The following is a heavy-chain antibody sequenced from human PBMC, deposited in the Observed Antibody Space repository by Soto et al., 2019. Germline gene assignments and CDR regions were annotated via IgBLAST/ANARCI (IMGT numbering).Heavy chain of an antibody. CDR1: GFTFSSYS. CDR3: ARDGICTSTSGFDY. V-gene: IGHV3-48*01. Sequence: GGSLRLSCAASGFTFSSYSMNWVRQAPGKGLEWVSYISRSGSSTYYSDSVKGRFTISRDNAKNSLYLQMNSLRAEDTAVYYCARDGICTSTSGFDYWGQGTLVTVSS. CDR2: ISRSGSST. J-gene: IGHJ4*02. D-gene: IGHD2-2*01.